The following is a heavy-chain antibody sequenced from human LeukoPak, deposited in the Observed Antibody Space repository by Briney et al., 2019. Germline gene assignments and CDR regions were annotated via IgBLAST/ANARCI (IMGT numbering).Heavy chain of an antibody. V-gene: IGHV4-38-2*02. D-gene: IGHD3-9*01. J-gene: IGHJ3*02. Sequence: SETLSLTCTVSGYSISSGYYWGWIRQPPGRGLEWIGSIYHSGTSYYNPSLESRVIISVDTSKNQFSLNLSSVTAADTAVYYCARDLGRYYDRGTLSAFDIWGQGTMVTVSS. CDR1: GYSISSGYY. CDR3: ARDLGRYYDRGTLSAFDI. CDR2: IYHSGTS.